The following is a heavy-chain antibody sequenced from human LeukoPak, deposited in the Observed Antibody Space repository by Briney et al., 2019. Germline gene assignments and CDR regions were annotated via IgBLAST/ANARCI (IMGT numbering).Heavy chain of an antibody. CDR3: ARPSIPSAAASALDI. CDR2: IYHSGST. J-gene: IGHJ3*02. D-gene: IGHD2-2*01. Sequence: SATLSLTCTVSGYSISSGYYWGWIRQPPGKGLEWIGSIYHSGSTYYNPSLKSRVTISVDTSKNQFSLKMTSVTAADTAVYYCARPSIPSAAASALDIWGQGTMVTVSS. V-gene: IGHV4-38-2*02. CDR1: GYSISSGYY.